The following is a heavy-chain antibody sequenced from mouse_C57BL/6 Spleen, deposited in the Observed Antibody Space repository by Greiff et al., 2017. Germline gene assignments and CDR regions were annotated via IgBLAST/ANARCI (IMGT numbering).Heavy chain of an antibody. J-gene: IGHJ4*01. CDR1: GFSLTCYG. V-gene: IGHV2-2*01. Sequence: QVQLKESGPGLVQPSQSLSITCTVSGFSLTCYGVHWVRQSPGKGLEWLGVIWSGGSTDYNAAFISRLSISKDNSKSQVFFKMNSLQADDTAIYYCARKTPSLYGAMDYWGQGTSVTVSS. CDR3: ARKTPSLYGAMDY. CDR2: IWSGGST. D-gene: IGHD1-1*02.